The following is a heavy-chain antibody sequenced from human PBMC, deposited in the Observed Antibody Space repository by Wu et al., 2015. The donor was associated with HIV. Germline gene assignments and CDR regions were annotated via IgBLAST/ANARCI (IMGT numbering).Heavy chain of an antibody. J-gene: IGHJ4*02. CDR1: GGIVISIA. CDR3: ASPGDGSAVAAQYYFDY. Sequence: QVQLMQSGAEVKKPGSSVTVSCKASGGIVISIAISWVRQAPGQGLEWMGGIIPIFGRANYAQKFRGRVAITTDESTNTAYMELSGLRSEDTGVYYCASPGDGSAVAAQYYFDYWGQGTAGHRLI. V-gene: IGHV1-69*01. D-gene: IGHD6-19*01. CDR2: IIPIFGRA.